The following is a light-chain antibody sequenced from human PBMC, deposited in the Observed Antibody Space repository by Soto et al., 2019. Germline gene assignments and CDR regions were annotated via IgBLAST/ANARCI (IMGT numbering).Light chain of an antibody. CDR3: QQYGSSPYT. Sequence: EILLTQSPGTLSLSPGERATLSCRASQSVRNSYLAWYQQKPGQAPRLLIYGASGRATGIPDRFSGSGSGTDFTLTISRLEPEDFAVYYWQQYGSSPYTLGQGTKLEI. V-gene: IGKV3-20*01. J-gene: IGKJ2*01. CDR1: QSVRNSY. CDR2: GAS.